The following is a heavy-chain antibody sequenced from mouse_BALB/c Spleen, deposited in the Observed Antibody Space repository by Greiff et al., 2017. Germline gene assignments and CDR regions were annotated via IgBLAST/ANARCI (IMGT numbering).Heavy chain of an antibody. Sequence: QVQLQQPGAELVKPGASVKMSCKASGYTFTSYWMHWVKQRPGQGLEWIGVIDPSDSYTSYNQKFKGKATLTVDTSSSTAYMQLSSLTSEDSAVYYCTRWDYYYGGYWGQGTTLTVSS. V-gene: IGHV1S127*01. J-gene: IGHJ2*01. CDR1: GYTFTSYW. D-gene: IGHD1-1*01. CDR2: IDPSDSYT. CDR3: TRWDYYYGGY.